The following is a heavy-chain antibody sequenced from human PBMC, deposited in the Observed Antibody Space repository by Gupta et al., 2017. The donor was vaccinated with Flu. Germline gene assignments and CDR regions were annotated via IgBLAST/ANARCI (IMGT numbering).Heavy chain of an antibody. Sequence: INWVRQAPGQGLEGMGGVIPVFGPTIYAQRFQGRVTITADESTSTAYMELSSLTSDDTAFYYGARKSGGHCSGGTCYSFDYWGQGTLVTVSS. CDR2: VIPVFGPT. V-gene: IGHV1-69*01. CDR3: ARKSGGHCSGGTCYSFDY. J-gene: IGHJ4*02. D-gene: IGHD2-15*01.